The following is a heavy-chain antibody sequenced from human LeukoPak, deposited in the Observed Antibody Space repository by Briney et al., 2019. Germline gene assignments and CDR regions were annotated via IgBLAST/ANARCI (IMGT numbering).Heavy chain of an antibody. J-gene: IGHJ4*02. CDR1: GGSFSGYY. Sequence: PSETLSLTCAVYGGSFSGYYWSWIRQPPGKGLEWIGEINHSGSTNYNPSLKSRVTISVDTSKNQFSLKLSSVTAADTAVYYCAVNAYSSGLFTKNYVDYWGQGTLVTVSS. CDR2: INHSGST. CDR3: AVNAYSSGLFTKNYVDY. V-gene: IGHV4-34*01. D-gene: IGHD6-19*01.